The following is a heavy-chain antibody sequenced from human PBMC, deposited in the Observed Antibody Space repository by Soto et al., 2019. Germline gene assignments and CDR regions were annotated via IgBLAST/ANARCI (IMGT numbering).Heavy chain of an antibody. D-gene: IGHD6-13*01. V-gene: IGHV4-31*03. CDR1: GGPIRSGGYF. CDR2: IYYRGGT. CDR3: ARFAKEENPKLESWYAFDF. Sequence: SETLSLTCTVSGGPIRSGGYFWSWVRQQPGKGLEWIGHIYYRGGTSYNPSLESRVAMSVDTSKNEFTLKVNSVTAADTAIYYCARFAKEENPKLESWYAFDFWGRGTLVTVSS. J-gene: IGHJ4*02.